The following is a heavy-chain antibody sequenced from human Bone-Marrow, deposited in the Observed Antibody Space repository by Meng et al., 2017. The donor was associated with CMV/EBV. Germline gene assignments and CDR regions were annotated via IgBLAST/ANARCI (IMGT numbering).Heavy chain of an antibody. D-gene: IGHD2-21*01. V-gene: IGHV3-30*02. J-gene: IGHJ4*02. CDR2: IRYDGSNK. Sequence: GGSLRLSCAASGFTFSSYGMHWVRQAPGKGLEWVAFIRYDGSNKYYADSVKGRFTISRDNAKNSLYLQMTSLRAEDTAVYYCARDIVGPSEYYFDYWGQGTLVTVSS. CDR1: GFTFSSYG. CDR3: ARDIVGPSEYYFDY.